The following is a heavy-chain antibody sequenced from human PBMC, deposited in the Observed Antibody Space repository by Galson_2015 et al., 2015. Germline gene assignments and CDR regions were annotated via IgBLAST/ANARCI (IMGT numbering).Heavy chain of an antibody. J-gene: IGHJ4*02. CDR3: VKDGTRPYSSGWYYFDY. V-gene: IGHV3-9*01. D-gene: IGHD6-19*01. Sequence: GSIGYADSVKGRFTISRDNAKNSLYPQMNSLRAEDTALYYCVKDGTRPYSSGWYYFDYWGQGTLVTVSS. CDR2: GSI.